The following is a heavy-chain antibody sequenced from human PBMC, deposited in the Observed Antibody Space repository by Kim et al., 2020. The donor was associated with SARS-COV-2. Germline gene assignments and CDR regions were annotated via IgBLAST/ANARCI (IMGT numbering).Heavy chain of an antibody. Sequence: SETLSLTCAVYGGSFSGYYWSWIRQPPGKGLEWIGEINHSGSTNYNPSLKSRVTISVDTSKNQFSLKLSSVTAADTAVYYCARGRRGRYFDWSHPTQNWFDPWGQGTLVTVSS. CDR2: INHSGST. D-gene: IGHD3-9*01. J-gene: IGHJ5*02. CDR3: ARGRRGRYFDWSHPTQNWFDP. CDR1: GGSFSGYY. V-gene: IGHV4-34*01.